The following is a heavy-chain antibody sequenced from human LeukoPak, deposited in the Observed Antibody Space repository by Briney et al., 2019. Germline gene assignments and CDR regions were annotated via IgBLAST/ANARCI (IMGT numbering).Heavy chain of an antibody. CDR2: IYYSGST. CDR1: GGSISSYY. CDR3: ARSGPRGFDGAFDI. V-gene: IGHV4-59*12. J-gene: IGHJ3*02. Sequence: SETLSLTCTVSGGSISSYYWSWIRQPPGKGLEWIGYIYYSGSTNYNPSLKSRVTISVDKSKNQFSLKLSSVTAADTAVYYCARSGPRGFDGAFDIWGQGTMVTVSS. D-gene: IGHD3-10*01.